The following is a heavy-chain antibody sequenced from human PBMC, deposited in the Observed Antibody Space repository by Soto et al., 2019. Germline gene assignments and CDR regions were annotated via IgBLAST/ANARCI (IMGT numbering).Heavy chain of an antibody. CDR1: GLSLTQYA. CDR2: IDVLNGA. CDR3: SDWRAGGPVNLDH. D-gene: IGHD2-15*01. Sequence: GFLGLCVVGAGLSLTQYAISWVRQAPGKGLECISTIDVLNGAWYSDSVRGRLAISRDVSRNTVYLQMGSLRVEDTAIYFWSDWRAGGPVNLDHWGPGTVVTVSS. J-gene: IGHJ4*02. V-gene: IGHV3-23*05.